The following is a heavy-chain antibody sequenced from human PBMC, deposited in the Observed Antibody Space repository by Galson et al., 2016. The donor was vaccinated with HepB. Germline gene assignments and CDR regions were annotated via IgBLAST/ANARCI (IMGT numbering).Heavy chain of an antibody. CDR3: PKDPQLYVTRGVWDN. Sequence: SLRLSCAASGFTFSNHWMTWVRQAPGKGLEWVANIKQDGGEKYYVDSVKGRFTISRDNSRDTLYLQMNSLRPEDTAVYYCPKDPQLYVTRGVWDNWGQGALVTVPS. CDR1: GFTFSNHW. CDR2: IKQDGGEK. D-gene: IGHD3-10*01. V-gene: IGHV3-7*01. J-gene: IGHJ4*02.